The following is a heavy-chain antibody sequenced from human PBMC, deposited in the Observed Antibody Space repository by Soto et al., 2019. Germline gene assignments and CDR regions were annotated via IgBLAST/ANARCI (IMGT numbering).Heavy chain of an antibody. CDR2: IYTGGST. J-gene: IGHJ4*02. V-gene: IGHV4-4*07. D-gene: IGHD5-18*01. CDR1: GGSISSYY. CDR3: ARAFDSYGSVIAFDY. Sequence: SETLSLTCTVSGGSISSYYWSWIRQPAGKGLEWIGRIYTGGSTNYNPSLKSRVTMSVDTSKNQFSLKLSSVTAADTAVYYCARAFDSYGSVIAFDYWGQGTLVTVSS.